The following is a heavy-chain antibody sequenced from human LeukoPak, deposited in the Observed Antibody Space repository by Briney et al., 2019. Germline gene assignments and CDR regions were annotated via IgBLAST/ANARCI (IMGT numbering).Heavy chain of an antibody. J-gene: IGHJ5*02. Sequence: SQTLSLTCTVSGGSLSSGGYYWSWIRQHPGTGLEWIGYIYYSGSTYYNPSLKSRVTISVDTSKNQFSLKLSSVTAADTAVYYCARAGIVVVPAAIGFDPWGQGTLVTVSS. CDR2: IYYSGST. D-gene: IGHD2-2*01. V-gene: IGHV4-31*03. CDR3: ARAGIVVVPAAIGFDP. CDR1: GGSLSSGGYY.